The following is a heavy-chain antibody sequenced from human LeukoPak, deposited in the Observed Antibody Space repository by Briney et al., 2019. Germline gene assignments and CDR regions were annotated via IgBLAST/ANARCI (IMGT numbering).Heavy chain of an antibody. CDR2: LNHSGST. CDR1: GVSFSGYY. CDR3: ASRGYDIPDYYYYGMDV. Sequence: SETLSRTCAVYGVSFSGYYWSWIRQPPGNGLEWIGELNHSGSTNYNPSLKSRVTISVDTSKNQFSLKLSSVTAADTAVYYCASRGYDIPDYYYYGMDVWGKGTTVTVSS. J-gene: IGHJ6*04. V-gene: IGHV4-34*01. D-gene: IGHD3-9*01.